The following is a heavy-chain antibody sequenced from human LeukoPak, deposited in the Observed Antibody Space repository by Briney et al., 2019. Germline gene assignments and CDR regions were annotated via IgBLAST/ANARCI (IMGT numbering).Heavy chain of an antibody. D-gene: IGHD3-22*01. Sequence: ASVKVSCKASGYTFTGYYMHWVRQAPGQGLEWMGWINPNSGGTNYAQKFQGRVTMTRDTSISTAYMELSRLRSDDTAVYYCARDPLTYYHDSSGYGEGLFDYWGQGTLVTVSS. CDR3: ARDPLTYYHDSSGYGEGLFDY. V-gene: IGHV1-2*02. CDR1: GYTFTGYY. J-gene: IGHJ4*02. CDR2: INPNSGGT.